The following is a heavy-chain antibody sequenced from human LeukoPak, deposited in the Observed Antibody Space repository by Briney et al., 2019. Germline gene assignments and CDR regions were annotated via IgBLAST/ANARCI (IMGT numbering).Heavy chain of an antibody. Sequence: SETLSLTCAVYGGSFSGYYWSWIRQPPGKGLEWIGEINHSGSTNYNPSLKSRVTISVDTSKNQFSLKLSSVTAADTAVYYCARDAYYYDSSGYIRFDYWGQGTLVTVSS. V-gene: IGHV4-34*01. CDR3: ARDAYYYDSSGYIRFDY. J-gene: IGHJ4*02. D-gene: IGHD3-22*01. CDR1: GGSFSGYY. CDR2: INHSGST.